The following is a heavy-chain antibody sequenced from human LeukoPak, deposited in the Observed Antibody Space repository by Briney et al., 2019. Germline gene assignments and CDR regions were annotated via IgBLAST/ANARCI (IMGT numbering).Heavy chain of an antibody. CDR1: GFTFSSYG. CDR2: IRYDGSNK. J-gene: IGHJ4*02. V-gene: IGHV3-30*02. D-gene: IGHD3-10*01. CDR3: ARVYYYGSGSQGNDY. Sequence: GGSLRLSCAASGFTFSSYGMHWVRQAPGKGPEWAAFIRYDGSNKYYADSVKGRFTISRDNSKNTLYLQMNSLRAEDTAVYYCARVYYYGSGSQGNDYWGQGTLVTVSS.